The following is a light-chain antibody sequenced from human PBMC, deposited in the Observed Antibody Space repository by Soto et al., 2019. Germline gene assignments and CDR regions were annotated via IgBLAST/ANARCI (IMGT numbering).Light chain of an antibody. CDR1: QTISSW. V-gene: IGKV1-5*03. CDR3: QHYNSYSEA. Sequence: DITMTQSASTQSEFVGRRVTIACRASQTISSWLAWYQQKQGKAPKLLIYKASTLKSGVPSRFSGSGYGTEVTLTISSLQPDDFATYYCQHYNSYSEAFGQGTKVDIK. J-gene: IGKJ1*01. CDR2: KAS.